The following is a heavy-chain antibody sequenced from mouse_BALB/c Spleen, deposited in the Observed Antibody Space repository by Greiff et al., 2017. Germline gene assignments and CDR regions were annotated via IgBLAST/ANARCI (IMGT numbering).Heavy chain of an antibody. D-gene: IGHD1-1*01. CDR3: AQSPNSYGSSYGWFAY. Sequence: VQLQQSGAELMKPGASVKISCKATGYTFSSYWIEWVKQRPGHGLEWIGEILPGSGSTNYNEKFKGKATFTADTSSNTAYMQLSSLTSEDSAVYYCAQSPNSYGSSYGWFAYWGQGTLVTVSA. CDR1: GYTFSSYW. V-gene: IGHV1-9*01. J-gene: IGHJ3*01. CDR2: ILPGSGST.